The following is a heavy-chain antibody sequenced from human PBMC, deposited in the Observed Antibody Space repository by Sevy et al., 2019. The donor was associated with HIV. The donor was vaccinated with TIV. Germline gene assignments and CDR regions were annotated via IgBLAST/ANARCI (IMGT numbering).Heavy chain of an antibody. Sequence: GGSLRLSCAASGLTFSSYAMSWVRQAPGKGLEWVSAISGSGGSTYYADSVKGRFTISRDNSKNTLYLQMNSLRAEDTAVYYCAKRLHLGELSYNNYDYWGQGTLVTVSS. V-gene: IGHV3-23*01. D-gene: IGHD3-16*02. CDR3: AKRLHLGELSYNNYDY. CDR1: GLTFSSYA. CDR2: ISGSGGST. J-gene: IGHJ4*02.